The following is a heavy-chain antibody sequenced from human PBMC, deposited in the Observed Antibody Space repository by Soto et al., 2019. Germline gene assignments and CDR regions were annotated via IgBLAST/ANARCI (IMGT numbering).Heavy chain of an antibody. J-gene: IGHJ4*02. V-gene: IGHV1-18*01. CDR3: ARERTGPNYFDY. CDR1: GYTFTSYG. Sequence: GASVKVSCKASGYTFTSYGISWVRQAPGQGLEWMGWIRAYNGNTNYAQKFQGRVTMTRNTSISTAYMELSSLRSEDTAVYYCARERTGPNYFDYWGQGTLVTAPQ. D-gene: IGHD1-7*01. CDR2: IRAYNGNT.